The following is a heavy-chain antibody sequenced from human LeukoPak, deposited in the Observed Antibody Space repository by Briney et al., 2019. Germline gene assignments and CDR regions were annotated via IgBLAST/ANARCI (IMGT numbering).Heavy chain of an antibody. CDR1: GFTFSSYA. CDR3: ASILYGDYSFDY. V-gene: IGHV3-53*01. CDR2: IYSGGST. D-gene: IGHD4-17*01. Sequence: QPGGSLRLSCAASGFTFSSYAMSWVRQAPGKGLEWVSVIYSGGSTYYADSVKGRFTISRDNSKNTLYLQMNSLRAEDTAVYYCASILYGDYSFDYWGQGTLVTVSS. J-gene: IGHJ4*02.